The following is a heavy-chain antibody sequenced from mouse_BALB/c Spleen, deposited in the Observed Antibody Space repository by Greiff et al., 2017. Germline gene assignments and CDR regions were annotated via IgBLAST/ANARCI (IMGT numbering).Heavy chain of an antibody. CDR2: ISCYNGAT. D-gene: IGHD1-1*01. V-gene: IGHV1S34*01. CDR3: ARRIGLYYGSPGYFDG. J-gene: IGHJ1*01. Sequence: LVKTGASVKISCKASGYSFTGYYMHWVKQSHGKSLEWIGYISCYNGATSYNQKFKGKATFTVDTSSSTAYMQFNSLTSEDSAVYYCARRIGLYYGSPGYFDGWGAGTTVTVSS. CDR1: GYSFTGYY.